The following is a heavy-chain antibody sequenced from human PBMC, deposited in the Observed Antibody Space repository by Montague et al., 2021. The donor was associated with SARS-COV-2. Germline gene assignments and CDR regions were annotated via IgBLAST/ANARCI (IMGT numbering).Heavy chain of an antibody. CDR2: ISYDGSNK. V-gene: IGHV3-30-3*01. J-gene: IGHJ4*02. CDR3: ARDGLVVAATPLDY. D-gene: IGHD2-15*01. Sequence: SLRLSCAASGFTFSSYAMHWVRQAPGKELEWVAVISYDGSNKYYADSVKGRFTISRDNSKNTLYLQMNSLRAEDTAVYYCARDGLVVAATPLDYWGQGTLVTVSS. CDR1: GFTFSSYA.